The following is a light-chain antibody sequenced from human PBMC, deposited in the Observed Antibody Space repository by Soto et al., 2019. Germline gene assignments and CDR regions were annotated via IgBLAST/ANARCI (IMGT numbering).Light chain of an antibody. Sequence: DIQMTQSPSSLSASVGDRVTITCRASPSISSYLNWYQQKPGKAPKLLIYAAPSLQSGVPSRFSGSGSGTDSTLTISSLQPEDFATYYCQQSYSTPRFTFGPRTKVDIK. CDR3: QQSYSTPRFT. CDR1: PSISSY. J-gene: IGKJ3*01. CDR2: AAP. V-gene: IGKV1-39*01.